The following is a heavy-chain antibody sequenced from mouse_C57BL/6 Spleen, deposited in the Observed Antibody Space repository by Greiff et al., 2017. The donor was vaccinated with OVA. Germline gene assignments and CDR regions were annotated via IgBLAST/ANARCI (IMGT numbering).Heavy chain of an antibody. J-gene: IGHJ4*01. CDR3: AREDGNYLHAMDY. D-gene: IGHD2-1*01. CDR2: ISDGGSYT. CDR1: GFTFSSYA. Sequence: EVQLVESGGGLVKPGGSLKLSCAASGFTFSSYAMSWVRQTPEKRLEWVATISDGGSYTYYPDNVKGRFTISRDNAKNNPYLQMGHLKSEDTAMYYCAREDGNYLHAMDYWGQGTSVTVSS. V-gene: IGHV5-4*01.